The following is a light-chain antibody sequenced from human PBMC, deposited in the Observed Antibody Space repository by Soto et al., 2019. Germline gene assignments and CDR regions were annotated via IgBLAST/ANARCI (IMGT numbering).Light chain of an antibody. Sequence: EIVLAQSPGTLSLSPGERATLSCRASQSVSSYLAWYQQRPGQAPRLLMYGATSRATGIPDRFSGSGSGTDFTLTISRLDPEDFAVYYCQQYGNSPTFGGGTKVEIK. CDR1: QSVSSY. V-gene: IGKV3-20*01. J-gene: IGKJ4*01. CDR3: QQYGNSPT. CDR2: GAT.